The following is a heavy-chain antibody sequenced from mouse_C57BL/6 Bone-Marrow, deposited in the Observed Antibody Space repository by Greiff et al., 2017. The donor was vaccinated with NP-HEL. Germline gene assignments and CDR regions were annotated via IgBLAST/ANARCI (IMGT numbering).Heavy chain of an antibody. CDR3: ARPTVVARYAMDY. D-gene: IGHD1-1*01. Sequence: QVQLQQSGPELVKPGASVKLSCKASGYTFTSYDINWVKQRPGQGLEWIGWIYPRDGSTKYKEKVKGKATLTVDTSSSTAYMELHSLTSEDSAVYFCARPTVVARYAMDYWGQGTSVTVSS. CDR2: IYPRDGST. J-gene: IGHJ4*01. CDR1: GYTFTSYD. V-gene: IGHV1-85*01.